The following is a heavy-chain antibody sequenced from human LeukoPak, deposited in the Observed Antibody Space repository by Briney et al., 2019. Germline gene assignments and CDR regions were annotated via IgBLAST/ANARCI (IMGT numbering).Heavy chain of an antibody. V-gene: IGHV3-23*01. D-gene: IGHD6-13*01. CDR1: GFTFSSYA. CDR2: ISGSGGST. Sequence: GGSLRLSCAASGFTFSSYAMSWVRQAPGKGLEWVTAISGSGGSTYYADSVKGRFTISRDNSKNTLYLQMNSLRAEDTAVYYCAKDSSSSPALFDYWGQGTLVTVSS. J-gene: IGHJ4*02. CDR3: AKDSSSSPALFDY.